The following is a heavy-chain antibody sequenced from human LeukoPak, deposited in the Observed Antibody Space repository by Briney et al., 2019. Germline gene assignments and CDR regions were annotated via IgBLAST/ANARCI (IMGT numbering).Heavy chain of an antibody. J-gene: IGHJ4*02. CDR1: GFTFSSYT. CDR2: ITTGGPNT. CDR3: AKDGGLWVSAHWGDS. D-gene: IGHD7-27*01. V-gene: IGHV3-23*01. Sequence: GGSLRLSCTASGFTFSSYTMSWVRQAPGKGLKWVSTITTGGPNTYYADSVKGRFTVSRDDSKNTLYLQMNSLRAEDTAVYYCAKDGGLWVSAHWGDSWGRGTLVTVSS.